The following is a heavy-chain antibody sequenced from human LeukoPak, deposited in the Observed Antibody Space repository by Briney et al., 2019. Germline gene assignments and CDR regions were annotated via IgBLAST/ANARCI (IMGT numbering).Heavy chain of an antibody. Sequence: GGSLRLSCAASGFTFDDYGMRWVRQAPGKGLEWVAGINWNSGSTGYADSVKGRFTISRDNAKNSLYLQMNSLRGEDTALYYWGGWGSGLTGKTGGGYFDYWGQGTLVTVSS. J-gene: IGHJ4*02. D-gene: IGHD1-20*01. CDR3: GGWGSGLTGKTGGGYFDY. CDR1: GFTFDDYG. V-gene: IGHV3-20*04. CDR2: INWNSGST.